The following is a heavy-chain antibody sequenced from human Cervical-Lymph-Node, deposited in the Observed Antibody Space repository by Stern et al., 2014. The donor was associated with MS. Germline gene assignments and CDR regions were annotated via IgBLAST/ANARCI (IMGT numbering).Heavy chain of an antibody. CDR3: AKVLVGYTAMAH. CDR2: ISYDGSSE. V-gene: IGHV3-30*18. CDR1: GFTFSSYG. J-gene: IGHJ4*02. Sequence: DQLVESGGGVVQPGRSLRLSCAASGFTFSSYGMHWVRQAPGKGLEWVAFISYDGSSEFYADSVKGRFTVSRDNSKNTLYLQMNSLRAEDTAVYYCAKVLVGYTAMAHWGQGTLVTVSS. D-gene: IGHD5-18*01.